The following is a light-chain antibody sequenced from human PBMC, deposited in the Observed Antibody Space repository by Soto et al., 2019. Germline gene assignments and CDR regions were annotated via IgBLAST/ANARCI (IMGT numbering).Light chain of an antibody. V-gene: IGKV1-39*01. CDR1: ESIRYE. Sequence: DIQMTQSPSSLSASLGDRVTITCRPSESIRYELNLFQQRPGKAPRLLIYDTFSLQSGVPSRFSGSVSGTEFSLTISSLQAGDSAIYYCQQSFTTPLTFGQGTKVEI. CDR2: DTF. CDR3: QQSFTTPLT. J-gene: IGKJ1*01.